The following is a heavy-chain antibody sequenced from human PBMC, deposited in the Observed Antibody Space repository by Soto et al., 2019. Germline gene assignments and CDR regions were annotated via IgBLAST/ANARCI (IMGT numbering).Heavy chain of an antibody. CDR1: GGSISSYY. CDR2: IYYSGST. D-gene: IGHD5-12*01. J-gene: IGHJ4*02. Sequence: ASETLSLTCTVSGGSISSYYWSWIRQPPGKGLEWIGYIYYSGSTNYNPSLKSRVTISVDTSKNQFSLKLSSVTAADTAVYYCARERWLRLGLFDYWGQGTLVTVSS. CDR3: ARERWLRLGLFDY. V-gene: IGHV4-59*01.